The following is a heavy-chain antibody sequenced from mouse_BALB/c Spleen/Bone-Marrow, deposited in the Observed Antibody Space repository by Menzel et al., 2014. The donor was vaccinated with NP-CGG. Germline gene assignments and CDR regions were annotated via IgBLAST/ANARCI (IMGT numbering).Heavy chain of an antibody. CDR3: ARHDGYFDY. J-gene: IGHJ2*01. CDR2: IYYSGGS. V-gene: IGHV3-1*02. CDR1: GYSITSGYS. D-gene: IGHD2-3*01. Sequence: EVQVVESGPDLVKPSQSLSLTCTVTGYSITSGYSWHWIRQFPGNTLEWMGFIYYSGGSNYNPSLKSRVSISRDTSKNQFFLQLNSVTSEDAATYYCARHDGYFDYWGQGTTLTVSS.